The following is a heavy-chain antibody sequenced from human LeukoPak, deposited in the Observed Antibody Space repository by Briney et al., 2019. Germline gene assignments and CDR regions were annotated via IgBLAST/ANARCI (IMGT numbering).Heavy chain of an antibody. CDR1: GYTFTGYY. CDR3: ASEYCSGGSCYSRHYYYYYMDV. D-gene: IGHD2-15*01. J-gene: IGHJ6*03. V-gene: IGHV1-2*02. Sequence: ASVKVSCKASGYTFTGYYMHWVRQAPGQGLEWMGWINPNSGDTNYAQKFQGGVTMTRDTSISTAYMELSRLRSDDTAVYYCASEYCSGGSCYSRHYYYYYMDVWGKGTTVTVSS. CDR2: INPNSGDT.